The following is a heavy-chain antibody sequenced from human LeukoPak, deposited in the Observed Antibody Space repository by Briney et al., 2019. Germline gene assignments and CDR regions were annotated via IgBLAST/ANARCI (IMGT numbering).Heavy chain of an antibody. CDR1: GVSISSSNSY. CDR2: INHSGST. Sequence: SSETLSLTCTASGVSISSSNSYWGWIRQPPGKGLEWIGEINHSGSTNYNPSLKSRVTISVDTSKNQFSLKLSSVTAADTAVYYCARHDRYQLPQPFDYWGQGTLVTVSS. V-gene: IGHV4-39*01. J-gene: IGHJ4*02. D-gene: IGHD2-2*01. CDR3: ARHDRYQLPQPFDY.